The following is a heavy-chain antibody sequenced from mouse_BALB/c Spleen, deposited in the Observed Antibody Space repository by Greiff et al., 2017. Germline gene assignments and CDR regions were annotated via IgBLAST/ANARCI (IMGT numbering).Heavy chain of an antibody. Sequence: DVKLQESGGGLVQPGGSLKLSCAASGFDFSRYWMSWVRQAPGKGLEWIGEINPDSSTINYTPSLKDNFIISRDNAKNTMYLQMSKVRSEDTDLYYCARPRDGYYWFAYWGQGTLVTVSA. J-gene: IGHJ3*01. CDR1: GFDFSRYW. D-gene: IGHD2-3*01. CDR3: ARPRDGYYWFAY. CDR2: INPDSSTI. V-gene: IGHV4-1*02.